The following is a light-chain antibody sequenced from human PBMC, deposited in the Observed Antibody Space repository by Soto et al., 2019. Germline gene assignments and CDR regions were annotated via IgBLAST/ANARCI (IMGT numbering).Light chain of an antibody. CDR1: SSNNGDNA. Sequence: QSVLIQPPSVSGAPRQRVTISCSGSSSNNGDNAVTWYQQVPGKAPRLLIYYDDLLPSGVSDRFSGSKSGTSASLAISGLQPEDEADYYCAARDDRLNGRVFGGGTKLTVL. V-gene: IGLV1-36*01. CDR3: AARDDRLNGRV. CDR2: YDD. J-gene: IGLJ2*01.